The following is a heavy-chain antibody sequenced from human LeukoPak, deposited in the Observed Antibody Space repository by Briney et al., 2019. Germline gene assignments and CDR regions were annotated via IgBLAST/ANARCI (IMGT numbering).Heavy chain of an antibody. Sequence: GGSLRLSCAASGFTFSSYGMHWVRQAPGKGLEWEAVISYDGSNKYYADSVKGRFTISRDNSKNTLYLQMNSLRAEDTAVYFCAKGSKAVLFTRDHYMDVWGKGTTVTISS. D-gene: IGHD6-19*01. CDR3: AKGSKAVLFTRDHYMDV. CDR1: GFTFSSYG. CDR2: ISYDGSNK. J-gene: IGHJ6*03. V-gene: IGHV3-30*18.